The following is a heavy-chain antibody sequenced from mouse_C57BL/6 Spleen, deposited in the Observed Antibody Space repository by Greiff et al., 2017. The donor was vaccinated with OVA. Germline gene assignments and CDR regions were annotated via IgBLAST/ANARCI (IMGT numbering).Heavy chain of an antibody. CDR3: ATTTVEGYYAMDY. CDR2: IDPNSGGT. J-gene: IGHJ4*01. CDR1: GYTFTSYW. D-gene: IGHD1-1*01. Sequence: QVQLQQPGAELVKPGASVKLSCKASGYTFTSYWMHWVKQRPGRGLEWIGRIDPNSGGTKYNEKFKSKATLTVDKPSSTAYMQLSSLTSEDSAVYYCATTTVEGYYAMDYWGQGTSVTVSS. V-gene: IGHV1-72*01.